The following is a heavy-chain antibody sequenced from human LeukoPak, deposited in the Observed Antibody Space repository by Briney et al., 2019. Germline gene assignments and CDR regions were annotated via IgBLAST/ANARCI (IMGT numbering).Heavy chain of an antibody. J-gene: IGHJ6*04. CDR2: IIPIFGTA. Sequence: ASVKVSCKASGGTFSSYAISWVRQAPGQGLEWMGGIIPIFGTANYAQKFQGRVTITADESTSTAYMELSSLRSEDMAVYYCAVVVVAVSPYYYYYGMDVWGKGTTVTVSS. V-gene: IGHV1-69*13. D-gene: IGHD2-15*01. CDR3: AVVVVAVSPYYYYYGMDV. CDR1: GGTFSSYA.